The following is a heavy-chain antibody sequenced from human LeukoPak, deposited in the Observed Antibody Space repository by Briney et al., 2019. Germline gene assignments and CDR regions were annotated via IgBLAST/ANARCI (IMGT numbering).Heavy chain of an antibody. CDR1: GFTFSSYS. D-gene: IGHD6-19*01. V-gene: IGHV3-21*01. Sequence: GGSLRLSCAASGFTFSSYSMNWVRQAPGKGLEWVSSISSSSSYIYYADSVKGRFTISRDNAKNSPYLQMNSLRAEDTAVYYCARVSSYSSGWYVDYWGQGTLVTVSS. CDR3: ARVSSYSSGWYVDY. J-gene: IGHJ4*02. CDR2: ISSSSSYI.